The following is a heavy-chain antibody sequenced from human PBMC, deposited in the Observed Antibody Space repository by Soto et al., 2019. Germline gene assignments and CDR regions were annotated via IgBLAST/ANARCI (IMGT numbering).Heavy chain of an antibody. Sequence: QVQLQESGPGLVKPSETLSLTCSVSGASIGDYYWSWIRQPPGKGLAWIGYLFYGGNTEYNPSLKRRVAISEDGSQNQFSLSLTSVSAADTAVYYCARHNWVTVDLHFHMDVWGKGTTVTVSS. V-gene: IGHV4-59*08. CDR2: LFYGGNT. J-gene: IGHJ6*03. CDR1: GASIGDYY. CDR3: ARHNWVTVDLHFHMDV. D-gene: IGHD7-27*01.